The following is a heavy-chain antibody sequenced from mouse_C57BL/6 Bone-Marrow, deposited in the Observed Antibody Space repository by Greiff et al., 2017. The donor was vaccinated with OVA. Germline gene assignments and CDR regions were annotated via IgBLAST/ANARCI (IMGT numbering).Heavy chain of an antibody. CDR3: AFHWDVYFDY. CDR2: IDPEDGDT. V-gene: IGHV14-2*01. Sequence: VQLQQSGAELVKPGASVKLSCTASGFNIKDYYMHWVKQRTEQGLEWIGRIDPEDGDTKYAPKFQGKATITADTSSNTAYLQLSSLTSEDTAVYYCAFHWDVYFDYWGQGTTLTVSS. CDR1: GFNIKDYY. D-gene: IGHD4-1*01. J-gene: IGHJ2*01.